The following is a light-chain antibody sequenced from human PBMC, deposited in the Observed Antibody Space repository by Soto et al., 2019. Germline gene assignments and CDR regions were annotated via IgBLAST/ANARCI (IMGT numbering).Light chain of an antibody. V-gene: IGLV2-14*02. CDR3: SSFSSTSTLVV. J-gene: IGLJ2*01. CDR2: EVT. CDR1: GNDVGNYNL. Sequence: QSALSQPASVSGSPGQSVTISCSGTGNDVGNYNLVSWYQQHPGKVPKLMIYEVTNRPSGVSHRFSGSKSGNTASLTISGLQAEDEADYYCSSFSSTSTLVVFGGGTQLTVL.